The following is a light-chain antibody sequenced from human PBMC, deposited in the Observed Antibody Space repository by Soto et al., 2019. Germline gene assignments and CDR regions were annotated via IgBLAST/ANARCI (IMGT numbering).Light chain of an antibody. V-gene: IGKV3-15*01. J-gene: IGKJ1*01. Sequence: ETVMTQSPATLSVSPGERATLSCWASQSVNSNLAWYQQKLGQAHRVLIYGASTRATGIPARFSGSGSETEFILTISSLQSEDSATYYCQHYNTWPWTFGQGTKVEIK. CDR1: QSVNSN. CDR3: QHYNTWPWT. CDR2: GAS.